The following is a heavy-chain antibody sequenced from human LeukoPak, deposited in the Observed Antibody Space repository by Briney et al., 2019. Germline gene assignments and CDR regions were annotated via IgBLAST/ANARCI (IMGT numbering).Heavy chain of an antibody. V-gene: IGHV4-59*01. CDR1: GGSISSYY. CDR2: ISYSGST. J-gene: IGHJ4*02. CDR3: ARSLPGSGYYVRRFDY. D-gene: IGHD3-22*01. Sequence: SETLSLTCTVPGGSISSYYWSWIRQPPGKGLEWIGYISYSGSTNYNPSLKSRVTISVDTSKNQFSLKLSSVTAADTAVYYCARSLPGSGYYVRRFDYWGQGTLVIVSS.